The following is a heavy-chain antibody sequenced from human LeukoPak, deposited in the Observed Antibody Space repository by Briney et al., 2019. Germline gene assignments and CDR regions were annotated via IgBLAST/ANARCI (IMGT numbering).Heavy chain of an antibody. CDR1: GFSLSTSGVG. J-gene: IGHJ5*02. CDR2: IYWDDDK. Sequence: SGPTLVNPTQTLTLTCTFSGFSLSTSGVGVGWIRQPPEKALEWLALIYWDDDKRYIPSLKSRLTITKDNSKNQVGLTMTNMDPVDTATYYCARATYGSGSYLCFDPWGQGTLVTVSS. CDR3: ARATYGSGSYLCFDP. D-gene: IGHD3-10*01. V-gene: IGHV2-5*02.